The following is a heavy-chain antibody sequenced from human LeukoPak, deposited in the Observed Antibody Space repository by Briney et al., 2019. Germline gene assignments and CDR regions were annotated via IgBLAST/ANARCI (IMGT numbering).Heavy chain of an antibody. CDR3: ARDWGVGIFDY. J-gene: IGHJ4*02. D-gene: IGHD2-8*01. Sequence: SQTLSLTCTVSGGSISSGSYYWSWIRQPAGKGLEWIGRIYTSGSTNYNPSLKSRVTTSVDTSKNQFSLKLSSVTAADTAVYYCARDWGVGIFDYWGQGTLVTVSS. V-gene: IGHV4-61*02. CDR2: IYTSGST. CDR1: GGSISSGSYY.